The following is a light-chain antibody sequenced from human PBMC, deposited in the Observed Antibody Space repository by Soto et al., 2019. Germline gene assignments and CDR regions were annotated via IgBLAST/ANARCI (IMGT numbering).Light chain of an antibody. Sequence: QLVLTQSPSASASLGASVKLTCTLSSGHSSYAIAWHQQQPEKGPRYLMKLNSDGSHSKGDGIPDPFSGSSSGAERYLTISRLQSEDEADYYCQTWGTGIRVFGGGTKLTVL. CDR3: QTWGTGIRV. CDR1: SGHSSYA. CDR2: LNSDGSH. V-gene: IGLV4-69*01. J-gene: IGLJ2*01.